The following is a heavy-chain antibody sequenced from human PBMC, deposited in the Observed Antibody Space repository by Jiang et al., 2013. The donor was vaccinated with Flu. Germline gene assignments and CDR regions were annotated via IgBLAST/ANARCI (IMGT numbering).Heavy chain of an antibody. CDR3: TTGGGYYYDSSGYYYGDY. D-gene: IGHD3-22*01. CDR1: GFTFSNAW. CDR2: IKSKTDGGTT. V-gene: IGHV3-15*01. Sequence: VQLVESGGGLVKPGGSLRLSCAASGFTFSNAWMSWVRQAPGKGLEWVGRIKSKTDGGTTDYAAPVKGRFTISRDDSKNTLYLQMNSLKTEDTAVYYCTTGGGYYYDSSGYYYGDYWGQGTLVTVSS. J-gene: IGHJ4*02.